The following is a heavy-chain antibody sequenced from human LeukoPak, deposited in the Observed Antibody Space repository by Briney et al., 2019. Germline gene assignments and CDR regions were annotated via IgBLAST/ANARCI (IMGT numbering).Heavy chain of an antibody. J-gene: IGHJ4*02. CDR1: GFTFDDYA. V-gene: IGHV3-43D*03. D-gene: IGHD2-2*01. CDR2: ISWDGGST. CDR3: AKDYCSSTSCPRNYFDY. Sequence: GSLRLSCAASGFTFDDYAMHWVRQAPGNGLEWVSRISWDGGSTYYADSVKGRFTISRDNSKNSLYLQMNSLRAEDTALYYCAKDYCSSTSCPRNYFDYWGQGTLVTVSS.